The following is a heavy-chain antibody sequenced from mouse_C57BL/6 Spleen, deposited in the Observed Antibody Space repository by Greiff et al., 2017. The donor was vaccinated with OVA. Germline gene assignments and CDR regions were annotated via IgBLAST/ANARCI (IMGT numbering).Heavy chain of an antibody. J-gene: IGHJ3*01. CDR3: ARYSSSFAY. V-gene: IGHV1-26*01. D-gene: IGHD1-1*01. CDR1: GYTFTDYY. CDR2: INPNNGGT. Sequence: EVQLQQSGPELVKPGASVKISCKASGYTFTDYYMNWVKQSHGKSLEWIGDINPNNGGTSYNQKFKGKATLTVDKSSSTAYMELRSLTSEDSAVYYCARYSSSFAYWGQGTLVTVSA.